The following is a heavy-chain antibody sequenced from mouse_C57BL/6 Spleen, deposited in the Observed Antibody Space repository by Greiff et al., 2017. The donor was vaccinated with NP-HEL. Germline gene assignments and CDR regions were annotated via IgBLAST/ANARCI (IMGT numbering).Heavy chain of an antibody. D-gene: IGHD1-1*01. Sequence: VQLQQPGAELVKPGASVKMSCKASGYTFTSYWITWVKQRPGQGLEWIGDIYPGSGSTNYNEKFKSKATLTVDTSSSTAYMQLSSLTSEDSAVYYCASTFGSSRWFAYWGQGTLVTVSA. V-gene: IGHV1-55*01. CDR2: IYPGSGST. J-gene: IGHJ3*01. CDR1: GYTFTSYW. CDR3: ASTFGSSRWFAY.